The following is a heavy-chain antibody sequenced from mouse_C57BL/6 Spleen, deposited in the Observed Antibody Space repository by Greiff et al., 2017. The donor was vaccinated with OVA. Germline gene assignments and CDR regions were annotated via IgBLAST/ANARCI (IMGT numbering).Heavy chain of an antibody. Sequence: QVQLQQSGAELVKPGASVKLSCKASGYTFTSYWMHWVKQRPGRGLEWIGRIDPNSGGTKYNEKFKSKATLTVDKPSSTAYMQLSSLTSEGSSVYYGASGFTTGLATKNFDYWGQGTTLTVSS. J-gene: IGHJ2*01. CDR2: IDPNSGGT. CDR3: ASGFTTGLATKNFDY. V-gene: IGHV1-72*01. D-gene: IGHD1-1*01. CDR1: GYTFTSYW.